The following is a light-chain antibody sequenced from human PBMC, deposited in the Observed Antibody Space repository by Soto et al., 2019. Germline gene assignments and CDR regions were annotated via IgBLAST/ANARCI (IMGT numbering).Light chain of an antibody. CDR3: ATWDDSLNGHVV. J-gene: IGLJ2*01. Sequence: QSVLTQPPSESGTPGQRVTISCSGSRSNIGSNTVNWYQQLPGTAPKFLIYSNNQRPSGVPKRFSGSESGTSASLAISGLQSEDEADYYCATWDDSLNGHVVFGGGTKLTVL. CDR2: SNN. CDR1: RSNIGSNT. V-gene: IGLV1-44*01.